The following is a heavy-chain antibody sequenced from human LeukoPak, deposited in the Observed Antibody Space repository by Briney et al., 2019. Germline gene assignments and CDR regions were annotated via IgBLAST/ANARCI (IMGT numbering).Heavy chain of an antibody. D-gene: IGHD3-9*01. CDR1: GFTFSSYA. Sequence: GGSLRLSCAASGFTFSSYAMSWVRQAPGKGLEWVAAISGSGGSTYYPDPVKGRFTISRDNSKNTLYLQMNSLRAEDTAVYYCAKGLDWSASWAFDIWGQGTMVTVSS. J-gene: IGHJ3*02. CDR3: AKGLDWSASWAFDI. CDR2: ISGSGGST. V-gene: IGHV3-23*01.